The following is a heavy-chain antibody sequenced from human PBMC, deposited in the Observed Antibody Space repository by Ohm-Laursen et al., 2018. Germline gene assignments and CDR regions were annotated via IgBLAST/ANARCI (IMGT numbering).Heavy chain of an antibody. CDR2: IKSKTDGGTT. J-gene: IGHJ5*02. CDR1: GFTVSSYE. Sequence: SLRLSCTASGFTVSSYEMTWVRQAPGKGLEWVGRIKSKTDGGTTDYAAPVKGRFTISRDDSKNTLYLQMNSLKTEDTAVYYCTTDRRAWGQGTLVTVSS. V-gene: IGHV3-15*01. CDR3: TTDRRA.